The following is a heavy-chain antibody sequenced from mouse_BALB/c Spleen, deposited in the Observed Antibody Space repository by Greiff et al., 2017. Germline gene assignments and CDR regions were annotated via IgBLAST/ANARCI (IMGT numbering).Heavy chain of an antibody. V-gene: IGHV3-2*02. J-gene: IGHJ4*01. CDR1: GYSITSDYA. CDR2: ISYSGST. CDR3: ARGGSKGMDY. Sequence: EVKVEESGPGLVKPSQSLSLTCTVTGYSITSDYAWNWIRQFPGNKLEWMGYISYSGSTSYNPSLKSRISITRDTSKNQFFLQLNSVTTEDTATYYCARGGSKGMDYWGQGTSVTVSS.